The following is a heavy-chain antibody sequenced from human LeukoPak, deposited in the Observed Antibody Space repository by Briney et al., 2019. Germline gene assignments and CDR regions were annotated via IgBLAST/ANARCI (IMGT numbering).Heavy chain of an antibody. Sequence: PGGSLRLSCAASGFTFSSYEMNWVRQAPGKGLEWVSYISSSGSTIYYADSVKGRFTISRDNAKNSLYLQMNSLRAEDTAVYYCARDGLWFGMNYYGMDVWGQGTTVTVSS. CDR2: ISSSGSTI. CDR3: ARDGLWFGMNYYGMDV. J-gene: IGHJ6*02. V-gene: IGHV3-48*03. D-gene: IGHD3-10*01. CDR1: GFTFSSYE.